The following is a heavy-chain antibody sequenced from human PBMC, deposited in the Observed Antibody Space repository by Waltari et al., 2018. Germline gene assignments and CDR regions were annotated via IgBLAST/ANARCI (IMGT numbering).Heavy chain of an antibody. CDR2: INSDGSST. CDR3: ARGGTVTDFDY. J-gene: IGHJ4*01. V-gene: IGHV3-74*02. CDR1: GFTLSSYW. D-gene: IGHD4-17*01. Sequence: EVQLLESGGGLVQPGGSLRLYCAASGFTLSSYWMHWFRQAQGKGLVWVSLINSDGSSTSYADSVKGRFTISRDNAKNTLYLQMNSLRAEDTAVYYCARGGTVTDFDYWGHGTLVIVSS.